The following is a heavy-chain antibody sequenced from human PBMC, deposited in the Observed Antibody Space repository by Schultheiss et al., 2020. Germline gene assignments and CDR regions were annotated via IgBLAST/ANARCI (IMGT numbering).Heavy chain of an antibody. CDR2: IYYSGST. V-gene: IGHV4-30-4*08. J-gene: IGHJ4*02. D-gene: IGHD1-7*01. CDR1: GESFSDYY. Sequence: SETLSLTCAVYGESFSDYYWSWIRQPPGKGLEWIGYIYYSGSTYYNPSLKSRVTISVDTSKNQFSLKLSSVTAADTAVYYCARVQLELRIIDYWGQGTLVTVPS. CDR3: ARVQLELRIIDY.